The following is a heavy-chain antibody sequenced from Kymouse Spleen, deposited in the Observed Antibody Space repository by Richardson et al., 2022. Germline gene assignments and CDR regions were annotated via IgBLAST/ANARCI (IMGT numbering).Heavy chain of an antibody. J-gene: IGHJ6*02. CDR2: IYYSGST. D-gene: IGHD3-10*01. CDR3: ASPLLWFGELKDYYYYGMDV. Sequence: QLQLQESGPGLVKPSETLSLTCTVSGGSISSSSYYWGWIRQPPGKGLEWIGSIYYSGSTYYNPSLKSRVTISVDTSKNQFSLKLSSVTAADTAVYYCASPLLWFGELKDYYYYGMDVWGQGTTVTVSS. V-gene: IGHV4-39*01. CDR1: GGSISSSSYY.